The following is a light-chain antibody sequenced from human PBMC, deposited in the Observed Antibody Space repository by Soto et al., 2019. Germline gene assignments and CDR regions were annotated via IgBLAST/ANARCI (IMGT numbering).Light chain of an antibody. CDR1: QSVSSSY. V-gene: IGKV3-20*01. CDR3: QRYGSSPLYT. CDR2: GAS. Sequence: EIVLTQSPGTLSLSPGERATLSCRASQSVSSSYLGWYQQNPGQAPRLLIYGASSRATGIPDRFSGSGSGTDFTLTISRLEPEDFAVYYCQRYGSSPLYTFGQGTKLEIK. J-gene: IGKJ2*01.